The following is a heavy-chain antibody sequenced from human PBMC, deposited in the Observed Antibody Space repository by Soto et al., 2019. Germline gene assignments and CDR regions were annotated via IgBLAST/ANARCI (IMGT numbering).Heavy chain of an antibody. J-gene: IGHJ3*02. Sequence: GGALGLSSAASGFTFSYAWMDWVRQAPGKGLEWVGRIRSQTGGGATDYPAPVRDRFTISRDDSKSTLFLQMNSLKPEDTAVYYCTTEMRHSSGWYGAFDIWGQGTMVTVSS. CDR3: TTEMRHSSGWYGAFDI. D-gene: IGHD6-19*01. V-gene: IGHV3-15*01. CDR1: GFTFSYAW. CDR2: IRSQTGGGAT.